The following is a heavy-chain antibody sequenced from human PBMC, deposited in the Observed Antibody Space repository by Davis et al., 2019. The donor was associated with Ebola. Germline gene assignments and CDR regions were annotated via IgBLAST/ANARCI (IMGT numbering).Heavy chain of an antibody. D-gene: IGHD2-15*01. Sequence: AASVKVSCKASGYTFTSYYIHWVRQAPGQGLEWMGIINPSGGSTSYAQKFQGRVTMTTDTSTSTAYMELRSLRSDDTAVYYCARGYCSGGSCYSGDYWGQGTLVTVSS. CDR3: ARGYCSGGSCYSGDY. V-gene: IGHV1-46*01. J-gene: IGHJ4*02. CDR2: INPSGGST. CDR1: GYTFTSYY.